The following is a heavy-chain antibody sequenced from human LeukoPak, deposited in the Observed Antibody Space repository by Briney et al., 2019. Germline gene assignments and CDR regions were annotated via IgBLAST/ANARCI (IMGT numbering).Heavy chain of an antibody. CDR1: GFTFSSYW. J-gene: IGHJ4*02. CDR2: INSDGSST. CDR3: ARDLPPKTYYDSWSGYSSFDY. D-gene: IGHD3-3*01. Sequence: GGSLRLSCAASGFTFSSYWMHWVRQAPGKGLVWVSRINSDGSSTSYADSVKGRFTISRDNAKNTLYLQMNSLRAEDTAVYYCARDLPPKTYYDSWSGYSSFDYWGQGTLVTVSS. V-gene: IGHV3-74*01.